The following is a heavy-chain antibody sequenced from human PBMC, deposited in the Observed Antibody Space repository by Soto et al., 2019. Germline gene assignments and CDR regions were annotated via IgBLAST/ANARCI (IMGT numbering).Heavy chain of an antibody. CDR1: GGSFSGYY. J-gene: IGHJ5*02. V-gene: IGHV4-34*01. CDR2: INHSGST. CDR3: ARGPWYSSSLYGGHWFDP. D-gene: IGHD6-13*01. Sequence: QVQLQQWGAGLLKPSETLSLTCAVYGGSFSGYYWSWIRQPPGKGLEWIGEINHSGSTNYNPSLKSRVTISVDTYKNQFSLKLSSVTAADTAVYYCARGPWYSSSLYGGHWFDPWGQGTLVTVSS.